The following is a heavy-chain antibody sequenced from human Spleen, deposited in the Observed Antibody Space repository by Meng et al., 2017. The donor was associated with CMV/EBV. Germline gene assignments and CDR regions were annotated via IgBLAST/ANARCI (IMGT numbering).Heavy chain of an antibody. D-gene: IGHD2-21*02. J-gene: IGHJ2*01. CDR3: ASELLGGVTRYPRWYFDL. V-gene: IGHV3-30*04. Sequence: GGSLRLSCAASGFTFSLYAMHWVRQAPGKGLEWVAVISYDGSNESYADSVKGRFTISRDNSKNTLYLQMNSLRAEDTAVYYCASELLGGVTRYPRWYFDLWGRGTLVTVSS. CDR1: GFTFSLYA. CDR2: ISYDGSNE.